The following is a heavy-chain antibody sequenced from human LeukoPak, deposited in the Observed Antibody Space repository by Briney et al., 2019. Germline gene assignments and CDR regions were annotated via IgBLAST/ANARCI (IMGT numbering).Heavy chain of an antibody. Sequence: PGGSLRLSCSASGFTFSSYAMSWVRQAPGTGLEWVSALSGSGSSTYYADPLKDRFTISRDNSKNTLYLQMNSLRAEDTAIYYCAKDGSNWGHGSGMDVWGQGTTVTVSS. D-gene: IGHD7-27*01. CDR3: AKDGSNWGHGSGMDV. J-gene: IGHJ6*02. CDR2: LSGSGSST. V-gene: IGHV3-23*01. CDR1: GFTFSSYA.